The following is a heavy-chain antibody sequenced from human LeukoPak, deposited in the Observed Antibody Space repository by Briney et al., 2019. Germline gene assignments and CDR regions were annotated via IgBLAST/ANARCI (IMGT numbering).Heavy chain of an antibody. V-gene: IGHV4-34*01. Sequence: PSETLSLTCAVYGGSFSGYYWSWIRQPPGKGLEWIGEINHSGSTNYNPSLKSRVTISVDTSKNQFSLKLSSVTAADTAVYYCARGSRAYCGGDCYRPGLRYNWFDPWGQGTLVTVSS. CDR1: GGSFSGYY. D-gene: IGHD2-21*02. J-gene: IGHJ5*02. CDR3: ARGSRAYCGGDCYRPGLRYNWFDP. CDR2: INHSGST.